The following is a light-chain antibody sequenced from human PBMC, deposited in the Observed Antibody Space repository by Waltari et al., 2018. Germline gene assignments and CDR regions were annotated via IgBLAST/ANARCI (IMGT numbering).Light chain of an antibody. V-gene: IGKV3-20*01. CDR2: HAS. Sequence: EIVLTQSPGTLSLSPGERATLSCRASQGVGRYLAWYQQRPGQAPRLLLYHASIRATGIPDRFSVSGFGTDFSRTISRLEPEDFAVYYCQKYDFLPATFGQGTTVEIK. CDR3: QKYDFLPAT. J-gene: IGKJ1*01. CDR1: QGVGRY.